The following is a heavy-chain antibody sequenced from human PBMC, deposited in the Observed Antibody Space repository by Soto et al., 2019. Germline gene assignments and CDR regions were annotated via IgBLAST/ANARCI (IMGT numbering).Heavy chain of an antibody. Sequence: GASVKVSCKASGYTFTGYYMHWVRQAPGQGLEWMGWINPNSGGTNYAQKFQGRVTISVDTSKNQFSLKLSSVTAADTAVYYCAREKLELRPIAAAGTGPLYYYYGVDVWGQGTTVTVSS. CDR2: INPNSGGT. D-gene: IGHD6-13*01. J-gene: IGHJ6*02. V-gene: IGHV1-2*02. CDR1: GYTFTGYY. CDR3: AREKLELRPIAAAGTGPLYYYYGVDV.